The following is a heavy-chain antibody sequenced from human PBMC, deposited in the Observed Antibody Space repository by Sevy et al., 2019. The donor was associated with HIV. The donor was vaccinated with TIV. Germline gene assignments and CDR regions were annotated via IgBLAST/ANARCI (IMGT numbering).Heavy chain of an antibody. CDR1: GFTFGDYA. J-gene: IGHJ4*02. Sequence: GGSLRLSCTASGFTFGDYAMSWFRQAPGKGLEWVGFIRSKAYGGTTEYAASVKGRFTISRDDSKSIAYLQMNSLKTEDTAVYCCNRGHYYDSSAQGYWGQGTLVTVSS. CDR3: NRGHYYDSSAQGY. D-gene: IGHD3-22*01. CDR2: IRSKAYGGTT. V-gene: IGHV3-49*03.